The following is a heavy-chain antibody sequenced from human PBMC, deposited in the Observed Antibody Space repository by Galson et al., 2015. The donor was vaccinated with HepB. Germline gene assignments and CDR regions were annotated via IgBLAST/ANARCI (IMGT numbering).Heavy chain of an antibody. CDR1: GLTFSSYA. D-gene: IGHD6-13*01. CDR3: AGDDGWQQLAHHYYYYMDV. J-gene: IGHJ6*03. Sequence: SLRLSCAASGLTFSSYAMHWVRQAPGKGLEWVAVKSYDGSNKYCADYVKGRFTISRDNSTNTLHLKMTSLIAEDTAVYYCAGDDGWQQLAHHYYYYMDVWCKGTTVTVAS. V-gene: IGHV3-30-3*01. CDR2: KSYDGSNK.